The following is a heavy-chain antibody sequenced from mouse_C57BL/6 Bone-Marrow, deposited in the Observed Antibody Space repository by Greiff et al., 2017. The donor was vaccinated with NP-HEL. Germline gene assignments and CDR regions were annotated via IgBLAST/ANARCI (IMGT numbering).Heavy chain of an antibody. J-gene: IGHJ4*01. CDR3: TRGLHYYYAMDY. CDR2: IDPETGGT. D-gene: IGHD2-4*01. CDR1: GYTFTDYE. V-gene: IGHV1-15*01. Sequence: QVQLQQSGAELVRPGASVTLSCKASGYTFTDYEMHWVKQTPVHGLEWIGAIDPETGGTAYNQKFKGKAILTADKSSSTAYMELRSLTSEDSAVYYCTRGLHYYYAMDYWGQGTSVTVSS.